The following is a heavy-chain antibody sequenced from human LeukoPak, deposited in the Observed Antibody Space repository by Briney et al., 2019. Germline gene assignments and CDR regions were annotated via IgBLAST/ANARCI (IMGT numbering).Heavy chain of an antibody. D-gene: IGHD5-12*01. CDR2: INNDGSGT. CDR1: GFTFSSYW. CDR3: AKGYSGYDWSLVDY. J-gene: IGHJ4*02. V-gene: IGHV3-74*01. Sequence: GGSLRLSCSASGFTFSSYWMHWVRQAPGKGPVWVSRINNDGSGTTYADSVKGRFTISRDDAKNTLYLQMNSLRAEDTAVYYCAKGYSGYDWSLVDYWGQGTLVTVSS.